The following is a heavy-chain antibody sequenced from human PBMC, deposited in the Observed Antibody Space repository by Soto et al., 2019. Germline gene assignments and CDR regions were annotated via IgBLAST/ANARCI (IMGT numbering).Heavy chain of an antibody. CDR2: ITGGGGGT. J-gene: IGHJ6*02. D-gene: IGHD3-9*01. CDR1: GFSFSSYA. Sequence: EGQLLESGGGLVQPGGSLRLSCAASGFSFSSYAMSWVRQAPGKGLEWVSTITGGGGGTYYADSVKGRFTISRDNSKNTLYLQMNSLRAEDTAVYYCAKDRYYDILTEDYNDYYHYGMDVWGQGTTVTVSS. V-gene: IGHV3-23*01. CDR3: AKDRYYDILTEDYNDYYHYGMDV.